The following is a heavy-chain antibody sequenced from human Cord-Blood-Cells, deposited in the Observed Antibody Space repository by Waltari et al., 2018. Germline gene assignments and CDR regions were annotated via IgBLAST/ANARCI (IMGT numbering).Heavy chain of an antibody. J-gene: IGHJ6*02. CDR3: ARARAIYYYYGMDV. Sequence: QLQLPASGPGLVKPSGTLSPTCPVSGGSISSSNGWSWFRQTPGKGLEWIGEIYHSGSTNYNPSLKSRVTISVDKSKHQFSLKLSSVTAADTAVYYCARARAIYYYYGMDVWGQGTTVTVSS. D-gene: IGHD3-10*01. CDR1: GGSISSSNG. V-gene: IGHV4-4*02. CDR2: IYHSGST.